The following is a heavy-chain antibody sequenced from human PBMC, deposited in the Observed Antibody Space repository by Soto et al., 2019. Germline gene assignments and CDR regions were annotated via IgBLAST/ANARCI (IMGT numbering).Heavy chain of an antibody. D-gene: IGHD2-15*01. CDR3: ARGLGYCSVNGCRIPDYYYYGMDV. Sequence: ASVKVSCKASGYTFTSYGISWVRQAPGQGLEWMGWISAYNGNTNYAQKFQGRVTMTTDTSTSTAHMELGSLRSEDTAVYYCARGLGYCSVNGCRIPDYYYYGMDVWGQGTTVTVSS. V-gene: IGHV1-18*01. J-gene: IGHJ6*02. CDR1: GYTFTSYG. CDR2: ISAYNGNT.